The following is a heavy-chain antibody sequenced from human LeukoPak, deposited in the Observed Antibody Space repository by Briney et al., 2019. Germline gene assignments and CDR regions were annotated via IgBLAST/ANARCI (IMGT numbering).Heavy chain of an antibody. V-gene: IGHV4-34*01. J-gene: IGHJ5*02. D-gene: IGHD6-13*01. CDR2: INHSGST. Sequence: SETLSLTCAVHGGSFSGYYWSWIRQPPGKGLEWIGEINHSGSTNYNPSLKSRVTISVDTSKNQFSLKLSSVTAADTAVYYCARAMTTLYSSSWYKTENWFDPWGQGTLVTVSS. CDR3: ARAMTTLYSSSWYKTENWFDP. CDR1: GGSFSGYY.